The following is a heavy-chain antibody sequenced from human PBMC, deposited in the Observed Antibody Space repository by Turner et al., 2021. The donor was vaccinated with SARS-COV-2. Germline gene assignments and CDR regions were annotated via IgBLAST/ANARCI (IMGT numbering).Heavy chain of an antibody. J-gene: IGHJ6*02. V-gene: IGHV1-2*02. CDR3: AVDNFIHQDSYYVMDV. CDR1: GYTFSDYY. CDR2: VYPNTGDP. Sequence: QVQLVQSGAEVRIPGASLKVSCKASGYTFSDYYIHWVRQAPGQELEWQGLVYPNTGDPTSAQKFQGRVTMTRDTSINTAYVDLSRLRSDDTAVYYCAVDNFIHQDSYYVMDVWGQGTMVTVSS. D-gene: IGHD5-18*01.